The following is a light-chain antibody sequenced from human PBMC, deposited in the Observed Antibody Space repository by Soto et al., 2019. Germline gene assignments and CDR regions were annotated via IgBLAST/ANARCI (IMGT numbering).Light chain of an antibody. V-gene: IGKV1-5*01. CDR2: DAS. CDR1: QTISSW. Sequence: DIKMTQSPSTLSASVGDRVTITCRASQTISSWLAWYQQKPGKVPKLLIFDASNLETGVPSRFSGSGAGTDFTLTISSLQPEDFATYSCLQNHNYPWTFGQGTKVDVK. J-gene: IGKJ1*01. CDR3: LQNHNYPWT.